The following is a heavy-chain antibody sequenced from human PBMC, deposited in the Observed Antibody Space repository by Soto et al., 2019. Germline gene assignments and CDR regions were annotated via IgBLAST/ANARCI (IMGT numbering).Heavy chain of an antibody. Sequence: QVQLVQSGAEVKKPGASVKVSCKASGYTFHSYGISWVRQAPGQGLEWMGTISGYNGNTNYAQKLQGRVTMTTDTSTSTAYMELRSLRSDDTALYYCAREISSGWAYWFDPWGQGTLVTVSS. D-gene: IGHD6-19*01. CDR1: GYTFHSYG. CDR2: ISGYNGNT. V-gene: IGHV1-18*04. CDR3: AREISSGWAYWFDP. J-gene: IGHJ5*02.